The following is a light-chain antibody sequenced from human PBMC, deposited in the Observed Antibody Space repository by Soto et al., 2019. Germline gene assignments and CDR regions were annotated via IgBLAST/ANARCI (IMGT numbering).Light chain of an antibody. CDR3: CTYAGGTTWV. J-gene: IGLJ3*02. Sequence: QSALTQPASVSGSPGQSITISCTGTSSDVGSYNLVSWYQQHPGKAPKLMIYEGGKRPSGVSDRFSGSKSGNTASLTISGLQAEDVADYYCCTYAGGTTWVFGGGTKLTVL. CDR2: EGG. V-gene: IGLV2-23*01. CDR1: SSDVGSYNL.